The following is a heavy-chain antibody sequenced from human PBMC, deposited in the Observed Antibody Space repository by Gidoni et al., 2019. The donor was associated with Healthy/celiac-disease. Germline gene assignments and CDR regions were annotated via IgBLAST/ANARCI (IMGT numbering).Heavy chain of an antibody. D-gene: IGHD4-17*01. CDR3: AREGDYGDDY. CDR2: IYYSGST. V-gene: IGHV4-61*01. Sequence: QVQLQESGPGLVKPSETLSLTCTVSGGSVSSGSYYWSWIRQPPGKGLEWIGYIYYSGSTNYNPSLKSRVTISVDTSKNQFSLKLSSVTAADTAVYYCAREGDYGDDYWGQGTLVTVSS. CDR1: GGSVSSGSYY. J-gene: IGHJ4*02.